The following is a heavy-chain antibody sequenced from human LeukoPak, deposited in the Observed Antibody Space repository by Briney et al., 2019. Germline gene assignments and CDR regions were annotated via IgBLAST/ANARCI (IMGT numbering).Heavy chain of an antibody. D-gene: IGHD2-15*01. CDR3: ARAASYCSGGSCYNID. CDR1: GVSISRSAYY. J-gene: IGHJ4*02. CDR2: IYYGGST. Sequence: SETLSLTCTVSGVSISRSAYYWGWIRQPPGKGLEWVGNIYYGGSTIYNPSLKSRVTISVDTSKNQFSLKLSSVTAADTAVYYCARAASYCSGGSCYNIDWGQGTLVTVSS. V-gene: IGHV4-39*01.